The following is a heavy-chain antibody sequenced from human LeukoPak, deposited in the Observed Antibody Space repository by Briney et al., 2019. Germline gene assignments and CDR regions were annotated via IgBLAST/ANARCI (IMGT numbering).Heavy chain of an antibody. J-gene: IGHJ4*02. V-gene: IGHV3-30*02. CDR1: GFTFSNYG. CDR3: AKVKIYYDSSGYPGVDY. Sequence: GGSLRLSCAAAGFTFSNYGMHWVRQAPGKGLEWVAFIRYDGSNKYYIDSVKGRFTVSRDNSKNTLYLEMNSLRAEDTAVYYCAKVKIYYDSSGYPGVDYWGQGTLATVSS. CDR2: IRYDGSNK. D-gene: IGHD3-22*01.